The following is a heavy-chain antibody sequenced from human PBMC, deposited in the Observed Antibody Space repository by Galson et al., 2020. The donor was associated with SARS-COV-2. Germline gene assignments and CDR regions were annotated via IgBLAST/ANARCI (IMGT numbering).Heavy chain of an antibody. CDR1: GGSISSSSYY. D-gene: IGHD6-13*01. Sequence: SETLSLTCTVSGGSISSSSYYWGWIRQPPGKGLEWIGSIYYSGTTYYNPSLKSRVTISVDTSKNQFSLKLNSVTAADTAVYYCARRSDGSWYLDYWGQGTLVTVSS. CDR3: ARRSDGSWYLDY. J-gene: IGHJ4*02. V-gene: IGHV4-39*01. CDR2: IYYSGTT.